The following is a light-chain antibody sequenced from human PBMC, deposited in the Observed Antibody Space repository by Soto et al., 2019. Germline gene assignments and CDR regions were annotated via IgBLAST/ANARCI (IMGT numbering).Light chain of an antibody. CDR2: RTS. Sequence: EIVVTQSPATVSFSPGQGATLSCRASQSLSSIYLAWYQQKPGQAPRLLIYRTSSRATGIPDRFSGSESEADFTLTISRLEPDDSAVYYCQQYGRSPRTFGPGTKVDIK. CDR1: QSLSSIY. J-gene: IGKJ1*01. CDR3: QQYGRSPRT. V-gene: IGKV3-20*01.